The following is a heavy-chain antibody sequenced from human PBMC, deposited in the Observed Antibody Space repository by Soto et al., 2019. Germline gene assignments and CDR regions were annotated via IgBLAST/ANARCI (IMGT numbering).Heavy chain of an antibody. Sequence: GGSLRLSYAASEFTFSSYGIHWVRQAPGKGLEWVAVISYDGSNKYYADSVKGRFTISRDNSKNTLYLQMNSLRAEDTAVYYCAKDQHPGRDGYNFDLDFWGQGSLVTVSS. J-gene: IGHJ4*02. CDR1: EFTFSSYG. V-gene: IGHV3-30*18. CDR3: AKDQHPGRDGYNFDLDF. D-gene: IGHD5-12*01. CDR2: ISYDGSNK.